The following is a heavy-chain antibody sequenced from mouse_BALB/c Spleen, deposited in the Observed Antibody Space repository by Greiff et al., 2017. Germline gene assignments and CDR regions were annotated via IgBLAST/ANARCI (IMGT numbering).Heavy chain of an antibody. Sequence: EVQLQQSGAELVKPGASVKLSCTASGFNIKDTYMHWVKQRPEQGLEWIGRIDPANGNTKYDPKFQGKATITADTSSNTAYLQLSSLTSEDTAVYYCASPRTGTSFAYWGQGTLVTVSA. CDR3: ASPRTGTSFAY. V-gene: IGHV14-3*02. D-gene: IGHD4-1*01. CDR1: GFNIKDTY. J-gene: IGHJ3*01. CDR2: IDPANGNT.